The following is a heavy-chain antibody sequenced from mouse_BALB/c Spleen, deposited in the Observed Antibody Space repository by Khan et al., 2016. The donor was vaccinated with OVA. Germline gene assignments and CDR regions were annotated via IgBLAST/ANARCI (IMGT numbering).Heavy chain of an antibody. CDR2: ISTYSGNT. D-gene: IGHD2-2*01. CDR1: GYTFTDYA. CDR3: ARPGLRRGAWFAY. Sequence: QMQLEESGPELVRPGVSVKISCKGSGYTFTDYAMHWVKQSHAKSLEWIGVISTYSGNTNYNQKFKGKATMTVDKSSSTAYMELVRLTSEDSAIYYCARPGLRRGAWFAYWGQGTLVTVSA. V-gene: IGHV1S137*01. J-gene: IGHJ3*01.